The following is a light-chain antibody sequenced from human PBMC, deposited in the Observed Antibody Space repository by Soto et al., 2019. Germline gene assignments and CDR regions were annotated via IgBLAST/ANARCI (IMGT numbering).Light chain of an antibody. V-gene: IGKV3-20*01. CDR1: QSVSSSY. J-gene: IGKJ4*01. Sequence: EIVLTQSPGTLSLSPGERATLSCRASQSVSSSYLAWYQQKPGQAPRLLIYDASSRATGIPDRFSGSGSGTDVTLTISGLEPEDFAVYYCQQYGSSPITFGGGTKVEIK. CDR2: DAS. CDR3: QQYGSSPIT.